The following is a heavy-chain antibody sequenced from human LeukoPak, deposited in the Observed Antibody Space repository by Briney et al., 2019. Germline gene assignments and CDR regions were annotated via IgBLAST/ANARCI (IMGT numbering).Heavy chain of an antibody. V-gene: IGHV4-34*01. CDR3: ARGGGIAVA. D-gene: IGHD6-19*01. J-gene: IGHJ5*02. CDR1: GGSFSGYY. Sequence: SETLSLTCAVYGGSFSGYYWSWIRQPPGKGLEWIGEINHSGSTNYNPSLKSRVTISVDTSKNQFSLKLSSVTAADTAVYYCARGGGIAVAWGQGTLVTVSS. CDR2: INHSGST.